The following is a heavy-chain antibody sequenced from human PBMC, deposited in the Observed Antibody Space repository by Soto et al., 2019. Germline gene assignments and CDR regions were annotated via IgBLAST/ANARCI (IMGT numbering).Heavy chain of an antibody. CDR2: ISGTSGST. Sequence: GGSLRLSCAASGFTFSSYAMTWVRQSPGKGLEWVSGISGTSGSTYYADSVKGRFSISRDNSKNTLYLQMNSLRAEDAAVYYCAKGSPRVDYWGQGTLVPVSS. CDR3: AKGSPRVDY. CDR1: GFTFSSYA. J-gene: IGHJ1*01. V-gene: IGHV3-23*01. D-gene: IGHD3-3*01.